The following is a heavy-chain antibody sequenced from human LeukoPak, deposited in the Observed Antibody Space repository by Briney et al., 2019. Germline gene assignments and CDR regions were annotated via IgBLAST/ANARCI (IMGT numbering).Heavy chain of an antibody. CDR1: GGSISTYY. CDR2: IYPGGSA. V-gene: IGHV4-4*09. Sequence: SETLSLTCTVSGGSISTYYWSWIRQPPGKGLEWIGYIYPGGSANYYPSLESRVSISVDTSKNQFSLKLFSVTAADAAVYYCARYNGPNYYSYYMDVWGKGTTVTVSS. D-gene: IGHD2-8*01. CDR3: ARYNGPNYYSYYMDV. J-gene: IGHJ6*03.